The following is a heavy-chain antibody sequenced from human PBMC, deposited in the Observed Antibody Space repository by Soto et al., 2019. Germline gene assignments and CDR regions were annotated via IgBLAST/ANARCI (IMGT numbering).Heavy chain of an antibody. D-gene: IGHD7-27*01. J-gene: IGHJ3*02. CDR1: GGSISSYS. CDR3: AKDDSGDADI. CDR2: VDTTGGT. Sequence: QVQLQESGPGLVEPSETLSLTCTVSGGSISSYSWNWIRQPAGKGLEWIGRVDTTGGTNYIPSLKGRVTMSGDTSTNQFSLNLRCVTAADTAVYFCAKDDSGDADIWGQGTMVPVS. V-gene: IGHV4-4*07.